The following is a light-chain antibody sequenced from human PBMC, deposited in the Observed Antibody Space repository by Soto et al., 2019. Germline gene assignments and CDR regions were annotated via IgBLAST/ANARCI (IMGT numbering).Light chain of an antibody. CDR3: SSYTSTSTVT. Sequence: QSALTQPASVSGSPGQSISISCTGTSSDVGGYNFVSWYQQHPGKAPKLLIYEVTKRPSGVSSRFSASKSGNTASLTISDLQTEDEGDYYCSSYTSTSTVTFGGGTKLTVL. J-gene: IGLJ2*01. V-gene: IGLV2-14*01. CDR1: SSDVGGYNF. CDR2: EVT.